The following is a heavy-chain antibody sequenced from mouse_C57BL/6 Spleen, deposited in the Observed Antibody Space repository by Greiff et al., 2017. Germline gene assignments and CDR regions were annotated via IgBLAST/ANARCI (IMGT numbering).Heavy chain of an antibody. D-gene: IGHD2-1*01. CDR2: IYPRSGNT. CDR1: GYTFTSYG. J-gene: IGHJ4*01. Sequence: VQLQQSGAELARPGASVKLSCKASGYTFTSYGISWVKQRTGQGLEWIGEIYPRSGNTYYNEKFKGKATLTADKSSSTAYMELRSLTSEDSAVYFCAREDLYGNYGSGAMDYWGQGTSGTVSS. CDR3: AREDLYGNYGSGAMDY. V-gene: IGHV1-81*01.